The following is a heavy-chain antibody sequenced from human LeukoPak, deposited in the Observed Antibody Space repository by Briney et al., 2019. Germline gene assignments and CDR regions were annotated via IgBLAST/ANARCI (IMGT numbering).Heavy chain of an antibody. CDR3: ARDWSGYSGYEKYYYGMDV. Sequence: GWSLTLSCAASRFTFSHYWMHWVGQAPGKGRVWVSRIYIDGSNTRYADSVKGRFTISRDNAKNTVYLQMNSLRAEDTAVYYCARDWSGYSGYEKYYYGMDVWGQGTTVTVSS. CDR1: RFTFSHYW. CDR2: IYIDGSNT. V-gene: IGHV3-74*01. D-gene: IGHD5-12*01. J-gene: IGHJ6*02.